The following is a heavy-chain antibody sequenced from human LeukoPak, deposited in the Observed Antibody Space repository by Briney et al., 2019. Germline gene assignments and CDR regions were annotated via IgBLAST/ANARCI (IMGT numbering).Heavy chain of an antibody. CDR3: AKLGGYSYGYAFDY. D-gene: IGHD5-18*01. Sequence: GGSLRLSCAASGFTFGSYAMHWVRQAPGKGLEWVAVISYDGSNKYYADSVKGRFTISRDNAKNSLYLQMNSLRAEDTALYYCAKLGGYSYGYAFDYWGQGTLVTVSS. CDR1: GFTFGSYA. J-gene: IGHJ4*02. V-gene: IGHV3-30*04. CDR2: ISYDGSNK.